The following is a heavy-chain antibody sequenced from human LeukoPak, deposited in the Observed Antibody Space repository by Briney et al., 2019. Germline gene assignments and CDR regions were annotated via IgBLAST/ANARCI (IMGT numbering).Heavy chain of an antibody. Sequence: SVTVSCKASGGTFSSYAISWVRQAPGQGLEWMGGIIPIFGTANYAQKFQGRVTITADESTSTAYMELSSLRSEDTAVYYCASLESSGYYYADRWGYYYYGMDVWGQGTTVTVSS. D-gene: IGHD3-22*01. CDR3: ASLESSGYYYADRWGYYYYGMDV. V-gene: IGHV1-69*01. CDR2: IIPIFGTA. J-gene: IGHJ6*02. CDR1: GGTFSSYA.